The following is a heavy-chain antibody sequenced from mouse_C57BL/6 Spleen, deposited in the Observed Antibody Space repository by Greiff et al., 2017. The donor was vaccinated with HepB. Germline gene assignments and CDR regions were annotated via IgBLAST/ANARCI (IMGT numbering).Heavy chain of an antibody. CDR2: INPSTGGT. J-gene: IGHJ3*01. D-gene: IGHD2-4*01. CDR3: ARGAIYYDYDGGFAY. CDR1: GYSFTGYY. Sequence: EVQLQQSGPELVKPGASVKISCKASGYSFTGYYMNWVKQSPEKSLEWIGEINPSTGGTTYNQKFKAKATLTVDKSSSTAYMQLKSLTSEDSAVYYCARGAIYYDYDGGFAYWGQGTLVTVSA. V-gene: IGHV1-42*01.